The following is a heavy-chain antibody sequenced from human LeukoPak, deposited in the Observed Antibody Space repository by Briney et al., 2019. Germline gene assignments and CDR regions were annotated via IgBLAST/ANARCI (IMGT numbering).Heavy chain of an antibody. V-gene: IGHV4-34*01. J-gene: IGHJ6*03. CDR3: ARRHSWYWYYYMDV. CDR1: GGSFSGYY. Sequence: SETLSLTCAVYGGSFSGYYWSWIRQPPGKGLEWIGEINHSGSTNYNPSLKSRVTISVDTSKNQFSLKLSSVTAADTAVYYCARRHSWYWYYYMDVWGKGTTVTVSS. CDR2: INHSGST. D-gene: IGHD2-8*02.